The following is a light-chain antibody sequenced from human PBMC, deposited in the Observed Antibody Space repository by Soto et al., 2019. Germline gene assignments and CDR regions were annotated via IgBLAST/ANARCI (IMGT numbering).Light chain of an antibody. CDR1: QSISRS. Sequence: DIPMTQSPSSLSASVGDRVTITCRASQSISRSLNWYQQKPGKAPKILIYGASTLQSGVPSRFSGSGSGTDFTLTISSLQVEDFATYYCQQSYRRFTFGPGTKVDIK. J-gene: IGKJ3*01. CDR3: QQSYRRFT. CDR2: GAS. V-gene: IGKV1-39*01.